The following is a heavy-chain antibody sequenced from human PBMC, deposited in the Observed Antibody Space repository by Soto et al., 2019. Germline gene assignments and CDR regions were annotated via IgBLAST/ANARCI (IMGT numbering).Heavy chain of an antibody. D-gene: IGHD3-9*01. Sequence: SETLSLTCTVSGGSISSYYWSWIRQPPGKGLEWIGYIYYSGSTNYNPSLKSRVTISVDTSKNQFSLKLSSVTAADTAVYYCARDVWLDYYYYGMDVWGQGTTVTVSS. CDR3: ARDVWLDYYYYGMDV. CDR1: GGSISSYY. CDR2: IYYSGST. J-gene: IGHJ6*02. V-gene: IGHV4-59*01.